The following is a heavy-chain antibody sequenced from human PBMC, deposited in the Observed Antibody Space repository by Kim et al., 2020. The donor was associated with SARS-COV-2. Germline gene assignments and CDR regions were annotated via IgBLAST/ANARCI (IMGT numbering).Heavy chain of an antibody. CDR1: GFTFSSYA. CDR2: ISYDGSNK. J-gene: IGHJ4*02. D-gene: IGHD3-22*01. V-gene: IGHV3-30*04. Sequence: GGSLRLSCAASGFTFSSYAMHWVRQAPGKGLEWVAVISYDGSNKYYADSVKGRFTISRDNSKNTLYLQMNSLRAEDTAVYYCARDLWGYYYDSSGPPPLVGWGQGTLVTVSS. CDR3: ARDLWGYYYDSSGPPPLVG.